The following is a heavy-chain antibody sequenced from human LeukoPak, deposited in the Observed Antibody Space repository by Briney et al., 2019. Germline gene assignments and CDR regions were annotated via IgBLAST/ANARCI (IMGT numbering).Heavy chain of an antibody. J-gene: IGHJ4*02. CDR2: ISGDGGST. D-gene: IGHD4-23*01. V-gene: IGHV3-43*02. Sequence: PGGSLRLSCAASGFTFSSYNMDWVRQAPGKGLEWASLISGDGGSTYYADSVKGRFTISRDNSKNSLYLQMNSLRTEDTALYYCAKVQSNSHFDYWGQGTLVTVSS. CDR1: GFTFSSYN. CDR3: AKVQSNSHFDY.